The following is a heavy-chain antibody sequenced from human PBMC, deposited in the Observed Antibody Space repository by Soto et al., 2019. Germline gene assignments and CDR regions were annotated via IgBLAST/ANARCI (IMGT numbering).Heavy chain of an antibody. J-gene: IGHJ5*02. CDR3: ARATSMVRGVIDNWFDP. Sequence: QVPLVQSGAEVKKPGSSVTVSCKASGGTFSSYAIHWVRQAPGQGLEWMGGIIPMYGPAKYAQRFQGRVTITADESTTTVYMELTSLTSQDTAVYYCARATSMVRGVIDNWFDPWGHGTLVTVSS. V-gene: IGHV1-69*01. D-gene: IGHD3-10*01. CDR1: GGTFSSYA. CDR2: IIPMYGPA.